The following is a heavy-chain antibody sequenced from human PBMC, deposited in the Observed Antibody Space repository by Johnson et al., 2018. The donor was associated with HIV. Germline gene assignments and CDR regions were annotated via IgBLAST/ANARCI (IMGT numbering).Heavy chain of an antibody. J-gene: IGHJ3*02. CDR2: ISWNSGSI. CDR1: GFTFDDYA. V-gene: IGHV3-9*01. D-gene: IGHD1-14*01. CDR3: ARYREMPAWRDAFDI. Sequence: VQLVESGGGLVQPGRSLRLSCAASGFTFDDYAMHWVRQAPGKGLEWVSGISWNSGSIAYADSVKGRFTISRDNAKNSLYLQMNSLRAEDTAVYYCARYREMPAWRDAFDIWGQGTMVTVSS.